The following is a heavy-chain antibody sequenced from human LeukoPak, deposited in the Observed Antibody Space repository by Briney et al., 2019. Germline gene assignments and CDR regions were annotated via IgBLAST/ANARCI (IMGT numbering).Heavy chain of an antibody. Sequence: GGCLRLSCAASGVTFSSYGMHWVCAGLGEGVGWGAVIWYDGSDKYYADSVKGRFTISRDNSKNTLYLQMNSLRAEDTAVYYCARGGIVVVPAAIGRNPGGEETHTNCFDPWGQGTLVTASS. D-gene: IGHD2-2*02. CDR3: ARGGIVVVPAAIGRNPGGEETHTNCFDP. CDR1: GVTFSSYG. J-gene: IGHJ5*02. V-gene: IGHV3-33*01. CDR2: IWYDGSDK.